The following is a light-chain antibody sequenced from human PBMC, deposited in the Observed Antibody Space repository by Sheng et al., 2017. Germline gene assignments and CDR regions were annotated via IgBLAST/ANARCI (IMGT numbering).Light chain of an antibody. J-gene: IGLJ3*02. CDR3: QSYDTRVSGSWV. Sequence: QSVLTQPPSVSGAPGQTVTISCTGATSGYDVHWYQQLPGTAPKVIMFRTGTRPSGVSDRFSGSWSGTSASLVITGLRPEDEADYYCQSYDTRVSGSWVFGGGTEVDRP. CDR2: RTG. V-gene: IGLV1-40*01. CDR1: TSGYD.